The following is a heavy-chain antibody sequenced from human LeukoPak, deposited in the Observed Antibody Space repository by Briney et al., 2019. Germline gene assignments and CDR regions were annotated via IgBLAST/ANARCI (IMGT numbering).Heavy chain of an antibody. CDR3: ARNHQADY. D-gene: IGHD2-2*01. Sequence: PGGSLRLSCAASGFTFSSYWIHWVRQPPGKGLVWVSRTNSDGNSTRYADSVKGRFTISRDNAKNTLYLQMNSLRAEDTAVYYCARNHQADYWGQGILVTVSS. J-gene: IGHJ4*02. CDR1: GFTFSSYW. CDR2: TNSDGNST. V-gene: IGHV3-74*01.